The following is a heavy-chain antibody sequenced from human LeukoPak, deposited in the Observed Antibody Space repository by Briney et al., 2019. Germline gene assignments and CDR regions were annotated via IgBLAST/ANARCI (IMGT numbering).Heavy chain of an antibody. Sequence: PSETLSLACTVSGGSISGDYWNWIRQPPGKGLEWIGYTSYSGNTDYTPSLRIRVTMSVDTSKNQLSLKLTSATAAHTPVYYCARWHSHGRYFDYWGQGALVTAPS. CDR3: ARWHSHGRYFDY. D-gene: IGHD1-26*01. V-gene: IGHV4-59*01. J-gene: IGHJ4*02. CDR1: GGSISGDY. CDR2: TSYSGNT.